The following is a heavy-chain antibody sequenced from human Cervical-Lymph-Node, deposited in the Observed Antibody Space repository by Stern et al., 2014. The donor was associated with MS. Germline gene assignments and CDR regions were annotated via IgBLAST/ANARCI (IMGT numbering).Heavy chain of an antibody. J-gene: IGHJ4*02. V-gene: IGHV3-33*03. CDR2: IWFDGTNE. D-gene: IGHD2-21*02. CDR1: GFAFSRHG. Sequence: VQLVQSGGGVIQPGRSLRLSCAASGFAFSRHGMHWVRQVPGKGLEWVAVIWFDGTNEKYGDSVKGRFNISRDNSKNSLYLQMKNMRVEDTAIYYCATEKGACSGDDCQGKFDSWGQGTLVTVSS. CDR3: ATEKGACSGDDCQGKFDS.